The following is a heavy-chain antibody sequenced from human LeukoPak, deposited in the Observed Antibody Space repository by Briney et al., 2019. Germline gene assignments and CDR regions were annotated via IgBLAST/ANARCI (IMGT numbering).Heavy chain of an antibody. CDR1: GGTFSSYA. CDR2: IIPIFGTA. CDR3: AREGVGATTSTWFDP. V-gene: IGHV1-69*06. J-gene: IGHJ5*02. D-gene: IGHD1-26*01. Sequence: ASVKVSCKASGGTFSSYAISWVRQAPGQGLEWMGGIIPIFGTANYAQKFQGRVTITADKSTSTAYMELSSLRSEDTAVYYCAREGVGATTSTWFDPWGQGTLVTVSS.